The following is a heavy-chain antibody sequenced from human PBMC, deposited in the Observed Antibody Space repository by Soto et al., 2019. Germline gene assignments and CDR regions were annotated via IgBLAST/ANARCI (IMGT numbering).Heavy chain of an antibody. J-gene: IGHJ4*02. CDR3: AREPTAHANSGSYYGGGY. D-gene: IGHD1-26*01. Sequence: QVQLVQSGGEVKKPGASVKVSCKASGYTFTSHGISWVRQAPGQGLEWMGWISAYKGNTNYAQKLQGRVTMTTDTSTSTAYMELRSLRSDDTAVYYCAREPTAHANSGSYYGGGYWGQGTLVTVSS. CDR2: ISAYKGNT. CDR1: GYTFTSHG. V-gene: IGHV1-18*04.